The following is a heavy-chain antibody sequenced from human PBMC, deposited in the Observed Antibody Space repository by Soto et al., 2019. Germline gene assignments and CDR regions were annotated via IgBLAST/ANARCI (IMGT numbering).Heavy chain of an antibody. V-gene: IGHV1-69*01. CDR1: GGTFSSYA. D-gene: IGHD6-13*01. CDR2: IIPIFGTA. CDR3: ARVFGYSSSWYTRYYYYYGMDV. Sequence: QVQLVQSGAEVKKPGSSVKVSCKASGGTFSSYAISWVRQAPGQGLEWMGGIIPIFGTANYAQKFQGRVTITADESTSTAYMELSSLRSEDTAVYYCARVFGYSSSWYTRYYYYYGMDVWGQGTTVTVSS. J-gene: IGHJ6*02.